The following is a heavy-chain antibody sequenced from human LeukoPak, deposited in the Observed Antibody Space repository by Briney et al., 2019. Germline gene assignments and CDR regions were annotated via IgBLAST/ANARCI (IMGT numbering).Heavy chain of an antibody. CDR2: ISSSSSYI. Sequence: GGSLRLSCAASGFTFSSYSMNWVRQAPGKGLEWVSSISSSSSYIYYADSVKGRFTISRDNAKNSLYLQMNSLRAEDTAVYYCARAMDSSSSLFPYYYYMDVWGKGTTVAVSS. CDR1: GFTFSSYS. CDR3: ARAMDSSSSLFPYYYYMDV. D-gene: IGHD6-6*01. V-gene: IGHV3-21*01. J-gene: IGHJ6*03.